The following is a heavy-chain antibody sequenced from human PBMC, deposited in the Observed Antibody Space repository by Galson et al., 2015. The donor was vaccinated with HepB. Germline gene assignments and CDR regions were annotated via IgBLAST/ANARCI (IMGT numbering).Heavy chain of an antibody. CDR1: GFTFSSYG. V-gene: IGHV3-30*18. CDR3: AKDEEFWSGYLDY. CDR2: ISYDGSNK. J-gene: IGHJ4*02. Sequence: SLRLSCAASGFTFSSYGMHWVRQAPGKGLEWVAVISYDGSNKYYADSVKGRFTISRDNSKNTLYLQMNSLRAEDTAVYYCAKDEEFWSGYLDYWGQGTLVTVFS. D-gene: IGHD3-3*01.